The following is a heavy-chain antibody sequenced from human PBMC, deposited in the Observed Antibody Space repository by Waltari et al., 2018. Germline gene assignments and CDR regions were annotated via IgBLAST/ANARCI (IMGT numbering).Heavy chain of an antibody. Sequence: QLQLQESGPGLVKPSETLSLTCTVSGGSISSSSYYWGWIRTPPGKGLGWIGSIYYSGSTYYNPSLKSRVTISVDTSKSQFSLKLSSVTAADTAVYYCARVPGRWGPGGIYSSSWYVDYWGQGTLVTVSS. CDR2: IYYSGST. D-gene: IGHD6-13*01. CDR1: GGSISSSSYY. J-gene: IGHJ4*02. V-gene: IGHV4-39*07. CDR3: ARVPGRWGPGGIYSSSWYVDY.